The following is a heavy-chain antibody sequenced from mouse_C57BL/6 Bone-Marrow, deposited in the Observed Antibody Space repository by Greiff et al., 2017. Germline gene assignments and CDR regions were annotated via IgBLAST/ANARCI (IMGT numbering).Heavy chain of an antibody. Sequence: EVMLVESGGDLVKPGGSLKLSCAASGFTFSSYGMSWVRQTPDKRLEWVATISSGGSYTYYPDSVKGRFTISRDNAKNTLYLQMSSLKSEDTAMYYCARHGGKGRFAYWGQGTLVTVSA. CDR1: GFTFSSYG. D-gene: IGHD2-1*01. V-gene: IGHV5-6*01. CDR2: ISSGGSYT. CDR3: ARHGGKGRFAY. J-gene: IGHJ3*01.